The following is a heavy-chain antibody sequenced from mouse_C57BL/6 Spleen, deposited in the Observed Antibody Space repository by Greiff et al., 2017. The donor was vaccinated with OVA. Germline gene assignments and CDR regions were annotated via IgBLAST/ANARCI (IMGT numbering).Heavy chain of an antibody. Sequence: EVMLVESEGGLVQPGSSMKLSCTASGFTFSDYYMAWVRQVPEKGLEWVANINYDGSSTYYLDSLKSRFIISRDNAKNILYLQMSSLKSEDTAAYYCARGYYGPPFDYWGQGTTLTVSS. D-gene: IGHD1-1*01. CDR3: ARGYYGPPFDY. V-gene: IGHV5-16*01. CDR1: GFTFSDYY. J-gene: IGHJ2*01. CDR2: INYDGSST.